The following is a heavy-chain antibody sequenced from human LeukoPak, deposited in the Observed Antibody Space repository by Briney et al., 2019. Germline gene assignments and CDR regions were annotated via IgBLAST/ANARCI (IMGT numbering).Heavy chain of an antibody. CDR3: ARDRNRIAVAGFFDY. D-gene: IGHD6-19*01. J-gene: IGHJ4*02. CDR2: IWYDGSNK. CDR1: GFTFSSYG. V-gene: IGHV3-33*01. Sequence: GSLRLSCAASGFTFSSYGMHWVRQAPGKGLEWVAVIWYDGSNKYYADSVKGRFTISRDNSKNTLYLQMNSLRAEDTAVYYCARDRNRIAVAGFFDYWGQGTLVTVSS.